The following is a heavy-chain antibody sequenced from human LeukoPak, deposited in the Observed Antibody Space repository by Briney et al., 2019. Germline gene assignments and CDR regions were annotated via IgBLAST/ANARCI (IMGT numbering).Heavy chain of an antibody. CDR1: GFTFSSYD. CDR3: AKVTRWNPYYFDY. CDR2: VSCSGGST. Sequence: GGSLRLSCAASGFTFSSYDMSWVRQAPGEGLEWVSAVSCSGGSTYYADSVKGRFTISRDNSKNTLYLQMNSLTAEDTAVYYCAKVTRWNPYYFDYWGQGTLVTVSS. V-gene: IGHV3-23*01. J-gene: IGHJ4*02. D-gene: IGHD1-1*01.